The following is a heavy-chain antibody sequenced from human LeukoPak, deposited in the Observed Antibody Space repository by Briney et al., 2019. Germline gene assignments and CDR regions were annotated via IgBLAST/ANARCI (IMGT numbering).Heavy chain of an antibody. Sequence: PSETLSLTCTVSGGSISSGSYFWSWIRQPAGKGLEWIGPIYTNGIPNYSPSLKSRITISLDTSKNQFSLKMSSVAAADTALYYCARGSTYYMDVWGKGTTVTVSS. V-gene: IGHV4-61*02. CDR2: IYTNGIP. D-gene: IGHD3-16*01. CDR3: ARGSTYYMDV. CDR1: GGSISSGSYF. J-gene: IGHJ6*03.